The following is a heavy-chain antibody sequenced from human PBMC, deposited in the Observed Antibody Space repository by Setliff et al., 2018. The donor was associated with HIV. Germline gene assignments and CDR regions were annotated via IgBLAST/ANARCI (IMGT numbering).Heavy chain of an antibody. CDR2: IPSSGST. D-gene: IGHD2-21*02. V-gene: IGHV4-4*09. CDR1: GGSVNDFY. CDR3: ATLDHSGGNFLGY. J-gene: IGHJ4*02. Sequence: LSLTCTVSGGSVNDFYCNWILQPPGKGPEWIGYIPSSGSTIYNPSRKSRITISLDTSTEQFSLDMSCATAADTAVSYCATLDHSGGNFLGYWGQGSLVTVSS.